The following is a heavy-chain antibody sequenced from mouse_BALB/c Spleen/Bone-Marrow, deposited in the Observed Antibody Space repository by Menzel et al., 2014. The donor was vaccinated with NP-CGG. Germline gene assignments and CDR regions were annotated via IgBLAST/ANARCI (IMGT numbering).Heavy chain of an antibody. CDR3: ARGVVYYYAMDY. J-gene: IGHJ4*01. CDR2: IDPSDSYS. CDR1: GYTFTNYW. V-gene: IGHV1-69*02. Sequence: QVQHQQSGVELVKPGASVKLSCKASGYTFTNYWMHWVKQRPGQGLEWIGEIDPSDSYSNYNQNFKGKATLTVDKSSSTAYMQLTSLTSEDSAVYYCARGVVYYYAMDYWGQGTSVTVSS.